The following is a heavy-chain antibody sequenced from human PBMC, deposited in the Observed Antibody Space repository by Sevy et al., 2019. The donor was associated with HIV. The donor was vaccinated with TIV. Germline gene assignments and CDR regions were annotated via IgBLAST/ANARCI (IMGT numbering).Heavy chain of an antibody. Sequence: GGSLRLSCAASGFTFSSYEMNWVRQAPGKGLEWVSYISSTGSTIYYADSVKGRFTISRDNAKNSLYLQMSSLGAEDTSVYYCATDAPGSSIVDYWGQGTLVTVSS. D-gene: IGHD6-13*01. CDR2: ISSTGSTI. CDR1: GFTFSSYE. CDR3: ATDAPGSSIVDY. V-gene: IGHV3-48*03. J-gene: IGHJ4*02.